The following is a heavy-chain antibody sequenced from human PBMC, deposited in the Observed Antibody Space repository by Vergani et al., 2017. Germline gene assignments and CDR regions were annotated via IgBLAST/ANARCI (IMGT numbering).Heavy chain of an antibody. V-gene: IGHV3-23*01. CDR3: AKDSLWGSYPPTYFDY. CDR2: ISGSGGST. J-gene: IGHJ4*02. CDR1: GFTFSSYA. Sequence: EVQLLESGGGLVQPGGSLRLSCAASGFTFSSYAVSWVRQAPGKGLEWVSAISGSGGSTYYADSVKGRFTISRDNSKNTLYLQMNSLRAEDTAVYYCAKDSLWGSYPPTYFDYWGQGTLVTVSS. D-gene: IGHD1-26*01.